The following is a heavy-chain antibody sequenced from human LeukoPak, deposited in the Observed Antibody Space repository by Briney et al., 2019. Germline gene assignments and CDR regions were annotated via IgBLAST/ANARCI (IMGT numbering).Heavy chain of an antibody. CDR2: ISSRSTYI. CDR1: GFTFTSYT. CDR3: ARDQNDSSGYSGGLDY. J-gene: IGHJ4*02. Sequence: GGSLRLSCAASGFTFTSYTMNWVRQAPGKGLEWVSSISSRSTYIYYADSVEGRFTISRDNAKNSLYLQMNGLRAEDTAVYYCARDQNDSSGYSGGLDYWGQGTLVTVSS. D-gene: IGHD3-22*01. V-gene: IGHV3-21*01.